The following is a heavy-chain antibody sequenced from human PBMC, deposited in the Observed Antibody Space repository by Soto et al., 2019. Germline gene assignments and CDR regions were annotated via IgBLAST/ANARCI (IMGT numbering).Heavy chain of an antibody. CDR1: GYTFTSYG. CDR3: ARGASSLPGFY. D-gene: IGHD6-13*01. Sequence: QVQLVQSGAEVKKPGASVKVSCKASGYTFTSYGISWVRQAPGQGLEWMGWISAYNGDTDYAHNLQGRVTLTTDTSTTTAYMELRSLRSDDTAVYYWARGASSLPGFYWGQGTLVTVSS. CDR2: ISAYNGDT. V-gene: IGHV1-18*01. J-gene: IGHJ4*02.